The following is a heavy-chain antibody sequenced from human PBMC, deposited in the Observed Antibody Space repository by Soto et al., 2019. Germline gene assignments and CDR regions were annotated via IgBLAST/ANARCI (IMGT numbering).Heavy chain of an antibody. D-gene: IGHD6-19*01. CDR2: ISGSGGST. V-gene: IGHV3-23*01. CDR3: ATWGPNSSGWYGLAY. J-gene: IGHJ4*02. CDR1: GFTFSSYA. Sequence: GGSLRLSCAASGFTFSSYAMSWVRQAPGKGLEWVSAISGSGGSTYYADSVKGRFTISRDNSKNTLYLQMNSLRAEDTAVYYCATWGPNSSGWYGLAYWGQGTLVTVSS.